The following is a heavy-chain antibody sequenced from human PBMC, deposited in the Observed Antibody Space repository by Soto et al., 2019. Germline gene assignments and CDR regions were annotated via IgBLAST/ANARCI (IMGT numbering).Heavy chain of an antibody. V-gene: IGHV4-31*03. D-gene: IGHD2-2*01. CDR2: IYYSGST. Sequence: SETLSLTCTVSGGSISSGGYYWSWIRQHPGKGLEWIGYIYYSGSTYYNPSLKSRVTISVGTSKNQFSLKLSSVTAADTAVYYCARVLGAIVPAATDTYYFDYWGQGTLVTVSS. CDR3: ARVLGAIVPAATDTYYFDY. J-gene: IGHJ4*02. CDR1: GGSISSGGYY.